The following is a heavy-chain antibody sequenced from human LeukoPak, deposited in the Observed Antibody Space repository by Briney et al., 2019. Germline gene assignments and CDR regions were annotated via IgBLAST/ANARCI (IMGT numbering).Heavy chain of an antibody. D-gene: IGHD3-22*01. CDR3: ARGFYDSSGYYSNWFDP. Sequence: SQTLSLTSAISGDSVSINSAAWNWIRQSPSRGLEWLGRTYYRSKWYNDYAVSVKSRITINPDTSKNQFSLQLNSVTPEDTGVYYCARGFYDSSGYYSNWFDPWGQGTLVTGSS. CDR2: TYYRSKWYN. CDR1: GDSVSINSAA. J-gene: IGHJ5*02. V-gene: IGHV6-1*01.